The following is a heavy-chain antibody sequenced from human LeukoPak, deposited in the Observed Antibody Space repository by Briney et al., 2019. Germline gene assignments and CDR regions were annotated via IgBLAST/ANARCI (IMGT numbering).Heavy chain of an antibody. Sequence: ASVKVSCKASGYTFTSYGISWVRRAPGQGLEWMGWICAYNGNTNYAQKLQGRVTMTTDTSTSTAYMELRSLRSDDTAVYYCARDERRGIVVVPAALNPWGQGTLVTVSS. CDR2: ICAYNGNT. D-gene: IGHD2-2*01. CDR1: GYTFTSYG. CDR3: ARDERRGIVVVPAALNP. J-gene: IGHJ5*02. V-gene: IGHV1-18*01.